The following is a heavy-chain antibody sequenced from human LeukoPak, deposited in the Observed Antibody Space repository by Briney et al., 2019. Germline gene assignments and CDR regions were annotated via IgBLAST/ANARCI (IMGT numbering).Heavy chain of an antibody. V-gene: IGHV4-61*02. D-gene: IGHD5-18*01. J-gene: IGHJ4*02. CDR2: IYTSGST. CDR3: AREYSYGTPDY. CDR1: GGSISSGTYY. Sequence: SETLSLTCTVSGGSISSGTYYWSWIRQPAGKGLEWLGRIYTSGSTNYNPSLESRVTISVDTSKNQFSLKLSSVTAADTAVYYCAREYSYGTPDYWGRGTLVTVSS.